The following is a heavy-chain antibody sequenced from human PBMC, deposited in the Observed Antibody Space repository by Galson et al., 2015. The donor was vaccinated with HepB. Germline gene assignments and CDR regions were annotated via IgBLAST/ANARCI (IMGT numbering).Heavy chain of an antibody. D-gene: IGHD2-21*02. J-gene: IGHJ4*02. CDR2: ISYDGSNK. Sequence: SLRLSCAASGFTFSSYAMHWVRQAPGKGLEWVAVISYDGSNKYYADSVKGRFTISRDNSKNTLYLQMNSLRAEDTAVYYCARAVAATARGYFDYWGQGTLVTVSS. V-gene: IGHV3-30-3*01. CDR1: GFTFSSYA. CDR3: ARAVAATARGYFDY.